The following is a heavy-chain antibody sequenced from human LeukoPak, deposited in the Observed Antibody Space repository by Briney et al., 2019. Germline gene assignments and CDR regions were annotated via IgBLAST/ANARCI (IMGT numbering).Heavy chain of an antibody. J-gene: IGHJ5*02. D-gene: IGHD3-22*01. CDR3: ARDRPNWSDNSWYAGNYFDP. CDR1: GFTFSNYA. Sequence: PGTSLRLSCAASGFTFSNYAIHWVRQAPGKGLEWVAVTSYDGTNKYFADSVKGRFTISRDNSKNTVYLQMNSLRAEDAAVYYCARDRPNWSDNSWYAGNYFDPWGQGTLVTVSS. CDR2: TSYDGTNK. V-gene: IGHV3-30*04.